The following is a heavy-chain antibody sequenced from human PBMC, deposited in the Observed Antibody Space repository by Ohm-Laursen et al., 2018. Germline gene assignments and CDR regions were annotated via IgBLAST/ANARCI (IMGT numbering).Heavy chain of an antibody. J-gene: IGHJ4*02. CDR2: IKEDGSAK. CDR3: ARDRGQRSGIDY. Sequence: SLRLSCSASGFTFSSYWMFWVRQAPGKGLEWVANIKEDGSAKNYVDSVKGRFTISRDNAKLSIYLEMNSLRAVDTAVYYCARDRGQRSGIDYWGQGTLVTVSS. D-gene: IGHD5-12*01. V-gene: IGHV3-7*01. CDR1: GFTFSSYW.